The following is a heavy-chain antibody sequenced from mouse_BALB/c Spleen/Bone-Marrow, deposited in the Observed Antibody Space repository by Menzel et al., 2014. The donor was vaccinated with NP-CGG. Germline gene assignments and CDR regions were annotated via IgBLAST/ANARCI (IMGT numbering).Heavy chain of an antibody. CDR3: AARLSHLAMDY. D-gene: IGHD2-2*01. J-gene: IGHJ4*01. CDR2: INPSSGRT. Sequence: VQLQQSGAELVKPGASLKLSCKASGYTFTNYWIHWVKQRPGQGLEWIGEINPSSGRTNYNEEFKTKATLTVDKSSSTAYMQLSSLTSEDSAVNYCAARLSHLAMDYWGQGTSVTVSS. CDR1: GYTFTNYW. V-gene: IGHV1S81*02.